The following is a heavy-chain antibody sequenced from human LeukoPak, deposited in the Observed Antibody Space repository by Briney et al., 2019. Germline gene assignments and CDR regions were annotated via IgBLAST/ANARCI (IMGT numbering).Heavy chain of an antibody. CDR3: AKAGYYYDRSGYYYDRSRYFDL. J-gene: IGHJ2*01. D-gene: IGHD3-22*01. V-gene: IGHV3-66*01. Sequence: GGSLRLSYAASGFTVSSNYMSCVRQAPGKGLEWVSVIYSGGSTYYADSVKGRFTISRDNSKNTLYLQMNSLRAEDTAVYYCAKAGYYYDRSGYYYDRSRYFDLWGRGTLVTVSS. CDR2: IYSGGST. CDR1: GFTVSSNY.